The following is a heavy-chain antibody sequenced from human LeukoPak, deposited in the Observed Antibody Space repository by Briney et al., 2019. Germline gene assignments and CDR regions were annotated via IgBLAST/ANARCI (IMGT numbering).Heavy chain of an antibody. CDR3: ARQGGGFWYFDL. J-gene: IGHJ2*01. CDR1: GGSISSYY. D-gene: IGHD6-25*01. V-gene: IGHV4-59*08. Sequence: SETLSLTCTVSGGSISSYYWSWIRQPPGKGLEWIGYIYYSGSTNFNPSLKSRVTISVDTSKNQFSLKLSSVTAADTAVYYCARQGGGFWYFDLWGRGTLVTVSS. CDR2: IYYSGST.